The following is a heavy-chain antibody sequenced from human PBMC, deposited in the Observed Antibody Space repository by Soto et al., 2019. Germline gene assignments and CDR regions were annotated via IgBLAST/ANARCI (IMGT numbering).Heavy chain of an antibody. CDR3: ARLMITFGGVIVDQSQDDY. J-gene: IGHJ4*02. CDR2: IYYSGST. CDR1: GGSISSSSYY. Sequence: QLQLQESGPGLVKPSETLSLTCTVSGGSISSSSYYWGWIRQPPGKGLEWIGSIYYSGSTYYNPSLKSRVTISVDTSKDQFSLKLSSVTAADTAVYYCARLMITFGGVIVDQSQDDYWGQGTLVTVSS. V-gene: IGHV4-39*01. D-gene: IGHD3-16*02.